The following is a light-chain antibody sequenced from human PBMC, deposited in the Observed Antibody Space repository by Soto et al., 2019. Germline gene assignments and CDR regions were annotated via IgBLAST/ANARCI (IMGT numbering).Light chain of an antibody. CDR2: KAS. CDR1: QSINSW. V-gene: IGKV1-5*03. Sequence: DTQMTQSPSTLSASVGDRVTITCRASQSINSWLDWYQQKQGKAPKLLIYKASNLESGVPSRCSGSASGNEFTLTIMSLQPDDRASYYCQQYNGYAGTFGQGTKVDIK. CDR3: QQYNGYAGT. J-gene: IGKJ2*02.